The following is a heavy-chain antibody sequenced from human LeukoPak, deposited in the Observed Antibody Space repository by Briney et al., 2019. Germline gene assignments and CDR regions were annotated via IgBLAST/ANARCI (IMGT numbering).Heavy chain of an antibody. Sequence: GESLKISCKGFGYRFTNYWIGWVRQMPGKGLELMGIIYPGDSDTIYSPSFQGQVTISVDKSISTAYLQWSSLRASDTAMYYCARGTGFHPTFDPWGQGTLVTVSS. D-gene: IGHD3/OR15-3a*01. V-gene: IGHV5-51*01. J-gene: IGHJ5*02. CDR3: ARGTGFHPTFDP. CDR2: IYPGDSDT. CDR1: GYRFTNYW.